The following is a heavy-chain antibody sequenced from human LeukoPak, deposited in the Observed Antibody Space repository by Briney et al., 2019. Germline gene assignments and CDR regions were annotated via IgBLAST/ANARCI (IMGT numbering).Heavy chain of an antibody. CDR3: ARGSWTTVGYYYYYYLDV. V-gene: IGHV1-69*05. Sequence: ASVKVSCKASGGTFSSSAVSWVRQAPGQGLGWMGGIIPLFGTEKYAQKFQGRVTVTTDESTSTAYMDLSSLRSEDTAVYYCARGSWTTVGYYYYYYLDVWGKGTTVTVSS. J-gene: IGHJ6*03. CDR2: IIPLFGTE. CDR1: GGTFSSSA. D-gene: IGHD4-17*01.